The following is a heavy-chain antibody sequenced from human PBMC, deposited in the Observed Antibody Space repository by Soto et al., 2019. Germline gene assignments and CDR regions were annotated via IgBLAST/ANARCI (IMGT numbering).Heavy chain of an antibody. CDR2: ISGSGGST. D-gene: IGHD6-19*01. CDR1: GFSFSSYA. Sequence: EVQLLESGGGLVQPGGSLRLSCAASGFSFSSYAMSWVRQAPGKGLEWVSGISGSGGSTYYADSVKGRFTISRDKSKNTLYLQINSLRAEXTXXXXCAKEAVAGPYYYYYGMDVWGQGTTVTVSS. J-gene: IGHJ6*02. CDR3: AKEAVAGPYYYYYGMDV. V-gene: IGHV3-23*01.